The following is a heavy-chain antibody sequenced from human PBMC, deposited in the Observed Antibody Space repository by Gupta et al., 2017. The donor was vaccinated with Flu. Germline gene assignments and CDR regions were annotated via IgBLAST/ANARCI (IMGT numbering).Heavy chain of an antibody. CDR3: TTDTHPLWFGELPWWFDP. J-gene: IGHJ5*02. V-gene: IGHV3-15*01. CDR2: IKSKTDGGTT. D-gene: IGHD3-10*01. Sequence: EVQLVESGGGLVKPGGSLRLSCAASGFTFSNAWMSWVRQAPGKGLEWVGRIKSKTDGGTTDYAAPVKGRFTISRDDSKNTLYLQMNSLKTEDTAVYYCTTDTHPLWFGELPWWFDPWGQGTLVTVSS. CDR1: GFTFSNAW.